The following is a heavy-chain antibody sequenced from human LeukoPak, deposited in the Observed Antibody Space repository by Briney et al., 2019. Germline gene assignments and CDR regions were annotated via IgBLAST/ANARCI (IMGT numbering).Heavy chain of an antibody. CDR3: ARDAVDTANAV. J-gene: IGHJ6*02. CDR1: GFTFSTYA. CDR2: ISVRSDNT. D-gene: IGHD5-18*01. V-gene: IGHV3-23*01. Sequence: HPGGSLRLSCATSGFTFSTYAMNWVRQAPGKGLEWVSSISVRSDNTNYADSVKGRFTISRDNAKNTLYLQMNSLRAEDTAVYYCARDAVDTANAVWGQGTTVTVSS.